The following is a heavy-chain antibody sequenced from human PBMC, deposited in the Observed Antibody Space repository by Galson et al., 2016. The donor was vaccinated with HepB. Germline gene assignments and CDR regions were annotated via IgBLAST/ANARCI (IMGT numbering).Heavy chain of an antibody. D-gene: IGHD1-14*01. CDR3: ARGLDHSFYFDY. V-gene: IGHV1-46*02. J-gene: IGHJ4*02. Sequence: SVKVSCKASGYTFNTYNMHWVRQAPGQGLEWMGIIKPSGGNTIYAQKFQDRIPMTRDTSTSTVYMELISLRSEDTAVYYCARGLDHSFYFDYWGQGTLLTVSS. CDR1: GYTFNTYN. CDR2: IKPSGGNT.